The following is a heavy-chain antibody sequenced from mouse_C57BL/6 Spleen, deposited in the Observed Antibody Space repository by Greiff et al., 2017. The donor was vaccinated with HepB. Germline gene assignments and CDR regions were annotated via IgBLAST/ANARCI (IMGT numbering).Heavy chain of an antibody. V-gene: IGHV1-54*01. CDR3: ARGGTVVAPYYAMDY. CDR2: INPGSGGT. CDR1: GYAFTNYL. D-gene: IGHD1-1*01. J-gene: IGHJ4*01. Sequence: VQLQQSGAELVRPGTSVKVSCKASGYAFTNYLIEWVKQRPGQGLEWIGVINPGSGGTNYNEKFKGKATLTADKSSSTAYMQLSRLTSEDSAVYFCARGGTVVAPYYAMDYWGQGTSVTVSS.